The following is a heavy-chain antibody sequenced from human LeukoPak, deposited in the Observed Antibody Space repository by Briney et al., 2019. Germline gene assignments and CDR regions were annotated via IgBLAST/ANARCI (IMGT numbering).Heavy chain of an antibody. CDR2: IIPILGIA. Sequence: SVKVSCKASGGTFSSYAISWVRQAPGQGLEWMGRIIPILGIANYAQKFQGRVTITADKSTSTAYMELSSLRSEDTAVYYCARDRKEKDYGPGNWFDPWGQGTLVTVSS. CDR1: GGTFSSYA. V-gene: IGHV1-69*04. J-gene: IGHJ5*02. CDR3: ARDRKEKDYGPGNWFDP. D-gene: IGHD4-17*01.